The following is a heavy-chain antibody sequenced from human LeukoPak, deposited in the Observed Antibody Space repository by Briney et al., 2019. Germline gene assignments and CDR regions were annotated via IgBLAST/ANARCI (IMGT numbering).Heavy chain of an antibody. CDR2: IYSGGST. D-gene: IGHD3-9*01. V-gene: IGHV3-53*01. J-gene: IGHJ4*02. CDR3: ARENYDILTGRSEDY. CDR1: GFTFSSYG. Sequence: GRSLRLSCAASGFTFSSYGMHWVRQAPGKGLEWVSVIYSGGSTYYADSVKGRFTISRDNSKNTLYLQMNSLRAEDTAVYYCARENYDILTGRSEDYWGQGTLVTVSS.